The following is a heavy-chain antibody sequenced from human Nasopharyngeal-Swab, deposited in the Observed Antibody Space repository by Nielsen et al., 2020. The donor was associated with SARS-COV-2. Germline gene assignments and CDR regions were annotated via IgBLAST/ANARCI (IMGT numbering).Heavy chain of an antibody. Sequence: SQTPSLTRAISGDSVSSSSAAWNWIRQSPSRGLEWLGRTYYRSKWYNDYAVSVKSRITINPDPSKNQFSLHLNSVTPEDTAVYYCARARGAYGDYYYYYYTDVWGKGTTVTVSS. CDR2: TYYRSKWYN. CDR3: ARARGAYGDYYYYYYTDV. D-gene: IGHD4-17*01. J-gene: IGHJ6*03. V-gene: IGHV6-1*01. CDR1: GDSVSSSSAA.